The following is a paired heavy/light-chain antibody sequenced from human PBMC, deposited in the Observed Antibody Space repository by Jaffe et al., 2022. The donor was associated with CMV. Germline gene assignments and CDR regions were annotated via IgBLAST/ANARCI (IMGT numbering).Light chain of an antibody. CDR3: QQSYSTPWT. V-gene: IGKV1-39*01. J-gene: IGKJ1*01. CDR2: AAS. CDR1: QTIGSF. Sequence: DIQMTQSPSSLSASVGDTVTLSCRASQTIGSFLNWYQRQPGKAPKLLIYAASSVQTGVPSRFRGSGSGTDFSLIISGLQREDFGTYYCQQSYSTPWTFGEGTKIEIK.
Heavy chain of an antibody. CDR1: GGSFSGYS. D-gene: IGHD2-21*02. V-gene: IGHV4-59*01. CDR2: IFYSGRT. CDR3: ARGVRGDDYMDV. J-gene: IGHJ6*03. Sequence: QVQLQESGPGLVKPSETLALTCSVSGGSFSGYSWSWIRLTPGKGLEWLGYIFYSGRTNFSPSLKSRLTISLDTSKNQFSLKLSSVTAADTALYYCARGVRGDDYMDVWGEGTTVTVSS.